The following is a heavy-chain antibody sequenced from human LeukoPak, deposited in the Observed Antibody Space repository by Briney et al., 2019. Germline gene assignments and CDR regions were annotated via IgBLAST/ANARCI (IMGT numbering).Heavy chain of an antibody. CDR2: INHSGGT. V-gene: IGHV4-34*01. CDR3: ARGINARGWFDP. CDR1: GGSFSGYY. J-gene: IGHJ5*02. Sequence: ASETLSLTCAVYGGSFSGYYWSWIRQPPGKGLEWIGEINHSGGTNYNPSVKSRVTISVDTSKNQFSLKLSSVTAAETAVKYCARGINARGWFDPLGQGTLVTVPS.